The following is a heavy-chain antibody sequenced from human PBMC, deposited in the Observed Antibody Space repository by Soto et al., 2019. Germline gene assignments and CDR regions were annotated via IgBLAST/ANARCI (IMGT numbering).Heavy chain of an antibody. CDR2: VDPSAGRT. CDR1: GYTCTRHY. J-gene: IGHJ4*01. Sequence: GASVKVSYKASGYTCTRHYMHWVRQAPGHGLEWSGVVDPSAGRTTWARSLRGRVTITNDASTSPVYLGLSNVSTNHTALYYSVGSPVPTGPTHYLCDYWVHRTLATVS. CDR3: VGSPVPTGPTHYLCDY. D-gene: IGHD1-1*01. V-gene: IGHV1-46*01.